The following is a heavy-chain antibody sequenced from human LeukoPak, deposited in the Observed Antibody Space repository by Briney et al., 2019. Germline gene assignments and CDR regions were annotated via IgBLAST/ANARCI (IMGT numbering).Heavy chain of an antibody. D-gene: IGHD3-3*01. V-gene: IGHV5-51*01. J-gene: IGHJ4*02. Sequence: GESLKISCKGSGYSFTSYWIGWVRQMPGKGLEWMGIIYPADSDTRYSPAFQGQITISADKSISTTYLHWSSLKASDTATYYCARAWNFDYWGQGTLVTVS. CDR3: ARAWNFDY. CDR1: GYSFTSYW. CDR2: IYPADSDT.